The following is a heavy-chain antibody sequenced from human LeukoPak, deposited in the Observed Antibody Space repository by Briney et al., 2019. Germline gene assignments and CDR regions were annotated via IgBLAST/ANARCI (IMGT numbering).Heavy chain of an antibody. CDR3: ARGPHYCSGGSCYSGVHYFDY. CDR2: IILILGIA. Sequence: SVKVSCKASGGTFSSYAISWVRQAPGQGLEWMGRIILILGIANYAQKFQGRVTITADKSTSTAYMELSSLRSEDTAVYYCARGPHYCSGGSCYSGVHYFDYWGQGTLVTVSS. J-gene: IGHJ4*02. CDR1: GGTFSSYA. V-gene: IGHV1-69*04. D-gene: IGHD2-15*01.